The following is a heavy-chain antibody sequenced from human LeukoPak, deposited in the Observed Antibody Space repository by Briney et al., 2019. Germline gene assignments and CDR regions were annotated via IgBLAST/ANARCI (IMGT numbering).Heavy chain of an antibody. CDR3: ARDLERWLQLMVFDY. V-gene: IGHV1-18*01. J-gene: IGHJ4*02. CDR2: ISPYNGNT. CDR1: GYTFTSYA. D-gene: IGHD5-24*01. Sequence: ASVKVSCKASGYTFTSYAISWVRQAPGQGLEWMGRISPYNGNTNYAQMFQGRVTMTTDTSTNTVYMELRSLRSDDTAVYYCARDLERWLQLMVFDYWGQGTLVTVSS.